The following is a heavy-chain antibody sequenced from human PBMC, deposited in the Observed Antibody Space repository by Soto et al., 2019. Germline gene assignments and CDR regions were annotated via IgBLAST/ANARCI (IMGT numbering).Heavy chain of an antibody. V-gene: IGHV4-59*08. Sequence: SETLSLTCTVSGGSISSYYWSWIRQPPGKGLEWIGYIYYSGSTNYNPSLKSRVTISVDTSKNQFSLKLSSVTAADTAVYYCAREYQLPGYFDYWGQGTLVTVSS. J-gene: IGHJ4*02. CDR1: GGSISSYY. CDR2: IYYSGST. D-gene: IGHD2-2*01. CDR3: AREYQLPGYFDY.